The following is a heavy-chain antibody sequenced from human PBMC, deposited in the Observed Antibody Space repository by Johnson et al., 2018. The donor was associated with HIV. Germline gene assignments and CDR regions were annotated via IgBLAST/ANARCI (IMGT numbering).Heavy chain of an antibody. Sequence: MQLVESGGGVLQPGRSLRLSCPASVFTFSSYGMHWVRQAPGKGLARVVVLSYAGSNKSYADPVKGRFTISRDNSKNTLYLQMNSLRAEDTAVYYCARDATPWGHDYVGYAFDLWGQGAMVTVSS. J-gene: IGHJ3*01. V-gene: IGHV3-30*03. CDR2: LSYAGSNK. D-gene: IGHD4-17*01. CDR1: VFTFSSYG. CDR3: ARDATPWGHDYVGYAFDL.